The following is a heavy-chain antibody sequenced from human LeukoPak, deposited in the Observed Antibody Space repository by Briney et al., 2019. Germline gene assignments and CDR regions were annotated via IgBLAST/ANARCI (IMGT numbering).Heavy chain of an antibody. CDR2: IYYSGNT. Sequence: PSETLSLTCTVSGGSISSYYWSWIRQPLGKRLEWIGYIYYSGNTNNNPSLKSRVTISIDTSKNQFSLRLSSVTAADTAVYYCARVGDGNFDYWGQGTLVTVSS. CDR3: ARVGDGNFDY. V-gene: IGHV4-59*01. J-gene: IGHJ4*02. D-gene: IGHD3-10*01. CDR1: GGSISSYY.